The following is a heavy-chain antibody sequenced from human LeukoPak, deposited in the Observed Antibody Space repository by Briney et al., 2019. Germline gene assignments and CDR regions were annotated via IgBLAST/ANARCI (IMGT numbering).Heavy chain of an antibody. J-gene: IGHJ4*02. CDR1: GFTFSSYA. CDR2: ISSNGGST. Sequence: GGSLILSCSASGFTFSSYAMHWVRQAPGKGLEYVSAISSNGGSTYYADSVKGRFTISRDNSKNTLYLQMSSLRAEDTAVYYCVKDLQNSSPSYWGQGTLVTVSS. V-gene: IGHV3-64D*09. CDR3: VKDLQNSSPSY. D-gene: IGHD6-19*01.